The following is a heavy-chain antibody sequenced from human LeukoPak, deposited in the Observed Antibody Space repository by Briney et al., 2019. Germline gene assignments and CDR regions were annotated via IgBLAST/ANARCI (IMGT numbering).Heavy chain of an antibody. CDR1: GFTFSSYS. V-gene: IGHV3-21*05. Sequence: PGGSLRLSCAASGFTFSSYSMNWVRQAPGKGLEWVSYISSSSSYIYYADSVKGRFTISRDNAKNSLYLQMNSLRAEDTAVYYCARGKQQLVAAFDIWGQGTMVTVSS. J-gene: IGHJ3*02. CDR2: ISSSSSYI. CDR3: ARGKQQLVAAFDI. D-gene: IGHD6-13*01.